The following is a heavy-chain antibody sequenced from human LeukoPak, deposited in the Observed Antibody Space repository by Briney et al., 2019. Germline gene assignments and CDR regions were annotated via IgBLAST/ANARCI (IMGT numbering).Heavy chain of an antibody. V-gene: IGHV3-74*01. CDR1: GFTFSSYW. Sequence: PGGSLRLSCAASGFTFSSYWMHWVRQGPGKGLVWVSRIYSDGSRTTYADSVKGRFTISGDNAKNTLYLQMNSLRAGDTAVYYCARSGRGGAFDIWGHGTMVTVSS. D-gene: IGHD1-26*01. CDR3: ARSGRGGAFDI. CDR2: IYSDGSRT. J-gene: IGHJ3*02.